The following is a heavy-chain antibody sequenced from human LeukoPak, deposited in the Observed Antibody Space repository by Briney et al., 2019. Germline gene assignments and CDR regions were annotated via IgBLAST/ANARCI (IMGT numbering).Heavy chain of an antibody. Sequence: PGGSLGLSCAASGFTFSSYSMNWVRQAPGKGLEWVSYISSSSSTIYYADSVKGRFTISRDNAKNSLYLQMNSLRAEDTAVYYCARDLGFGVVHYYFDYWGQGTLVTVSS. CDR2: ISSSSSTI. D-gene: IGHD3-3*01. V-gene: IGHV3-48*01. J-gene: IGHJ4*02. CDR3: ARDLGFGVVHYYFDY. CDR1: GFTFSSYS.